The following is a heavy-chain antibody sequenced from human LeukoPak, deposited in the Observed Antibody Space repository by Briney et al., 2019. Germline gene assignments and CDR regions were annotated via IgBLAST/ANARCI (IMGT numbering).Heavy chain of an antibody. V-gene: IGHV1-69*13. Sequence: SVKVSCKASGGTFSRYAVSWVRQAPGQGLEWIGGLIPILGTPDYAQKFQGGVTINADESTTTVYMDLSGLRSEDTAVYYCARDEGGAAAVHHGHYGMDVWGQGTTVTVSS. J-gene: IGHJ6*02. CDR1: GGTFSRYA. CDR3: ARDEGGAAAVHHGHYGMDV. D-gene: IGHD6-13*01. CDR2: LIPILGTP.